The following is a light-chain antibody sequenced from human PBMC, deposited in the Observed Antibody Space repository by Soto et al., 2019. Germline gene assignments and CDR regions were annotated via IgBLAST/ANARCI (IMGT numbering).Light chain of an antibody. CDR3: QKYVDAPKT. J-gene: IGKJ2*01. CDR2: AAS. CDR1: QGIGNY. V-gene: IGKV1-27*01. Sequence: DIQMTQSPSSLSASVGDRVTITCRASQGIGNYLAWYQQKPGKVPKLLIYAASTLQSGVPSRFIGSGSGTDFTLTISSLQPEDAATYYCQKYVDAPKTFGQGTKLEIK.